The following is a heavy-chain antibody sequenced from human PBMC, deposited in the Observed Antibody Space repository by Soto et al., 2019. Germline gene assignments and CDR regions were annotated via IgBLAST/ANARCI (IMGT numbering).Heavy chain of an antibody. CDR3: AKKAGYSGYDSFAY. D-gene: IGHD5-12*01. J-gene: IGHJ4*02. CDR2: ISTSGGST. Sequence: EVQLLESGGGLVQTGGSLRLSCAASGFTFSSYAMSWVRQAPGKGLEWVSAISTSGGSTYYAESVKGRVTISRDNSKNTLYLQMNSLRAEDTAGYYWAKKAGYSGYDSFAYWGQGTLVTVSS. CDR1: GFTFSSYA. V-gene: IGHV3-23*01.